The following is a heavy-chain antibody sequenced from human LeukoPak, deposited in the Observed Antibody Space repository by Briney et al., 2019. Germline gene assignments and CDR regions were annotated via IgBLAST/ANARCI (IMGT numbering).Heavy chain of an antibody. CDR1: GFTFSSYY. CDR2: ISNSGSTI. J-gene: IGHJ5*02. D-gene: IGHD1-26*01. V-gene: IGHV3-11*01. CDR3: ARAPKFRLVGVPKGPFDP. Sequence: PGGSLRLSCAASGFTFSSYYMSWIRQAPGKGLEWVSYISNSGSTIYYADSVKGRFFISRDNAKNSLYLQMNSLRAEDTAVYCCARAPKFRLVGVPKGPFDPWGQGTLVTVSS.